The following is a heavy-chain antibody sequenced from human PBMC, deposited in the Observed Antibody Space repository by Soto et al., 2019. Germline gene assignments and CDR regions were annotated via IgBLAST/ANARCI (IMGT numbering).Heavy chain of an antibody. CDR2: ISASGGST. CDR3: GKGSSAVYCFDY. CDR1: GFTFSSYA. V-gene: IGHV3-23*01. D-gene: IGHD2-15*01. Sequence: EVQLLESGGGLVQPGGSLRLSCAASGFTFSSYAMSWVRQAPGKGLEWVSAISASGGSTYYADSVKGRFTISRDSSKNTVFLQINSLRAEGTAVYYCGKGSSAVYCFDYWGQGTLVTVSS. J-gene: IGHJ4*02.